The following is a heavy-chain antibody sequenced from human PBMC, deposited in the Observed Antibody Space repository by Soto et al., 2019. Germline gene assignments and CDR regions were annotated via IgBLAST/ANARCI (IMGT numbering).Heavy chain of an antibody. V-gene: IGHV3-33*01. D-gene: IGHD6-13*01. CDR2: IWYDGSNK. Sequence: GGSLRLSCAASGFTFSSYGMHWVRQAPGKGLEWVAVIWYDGSNKYYADSVKGRFTISRDNSKNTLYLQMNSLRAEDTAVYYCARLAQQLVKYYYYYGMDVWGQGTTVTVSS. J-gene: IGHJ6*02. CDR1: GFTFSSYG. CDR3: ARLAQQLVKYYYYYGMDV.